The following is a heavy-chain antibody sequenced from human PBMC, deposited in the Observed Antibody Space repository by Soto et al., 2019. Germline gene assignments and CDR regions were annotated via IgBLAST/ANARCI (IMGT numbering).Heavy chain of an antibody. V-gene: IGHV3-23*01. CDR2: ISGGGSTA. D-gene: IGHD3-22*01. CDR1: GFTFTSYV. CDR3: AKDSNKYSSSLRGRYFDY. J-gene: IGHJ4*02. Sequence: EVQLLESGGGLVQRGGSQRLSCAASGFTFTSYVMSGVRQAPGKGLGWVAGISGGGSTAFYADSVKGRFTISRDNAKNTVVLQMDSLRAEDTAIYYCAKDSNKYSSSLRGRYFDYWGQGTLVTVSS.